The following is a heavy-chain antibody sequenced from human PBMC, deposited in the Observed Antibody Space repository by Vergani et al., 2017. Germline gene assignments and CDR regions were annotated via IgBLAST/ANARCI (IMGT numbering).Heavy chain of an antibody. V-gene: IGHV3-7*03. D-gene: IGHD1-1*01. J-gene: IGHJ3*02. CDR1: GFTFSSYW. CDR2: IKQDGSEK. Sequence: EVQLVESGGGLVQPGGSLRLSCAASGFTFSSYWMSWVRQAPGKGLEWVANIKQDGSEKNYVDSVKGRFTISRDNAKNSLYLQMNSLRAEDTAVYYCASDTLQLDAFDIWGQGTMVTVSS. CDR3: ASDTLQLDAFDI.